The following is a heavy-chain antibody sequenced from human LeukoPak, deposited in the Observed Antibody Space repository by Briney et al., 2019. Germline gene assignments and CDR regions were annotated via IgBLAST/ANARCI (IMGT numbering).Heavy chain of an antibody. V-gene: IGHV4-31*03. J-gene: IGHJ4*02. CDR2: IYYSGST. CDR1: GGSISSGDYF. D-gene: IGHD3-22*01. Sequence: SQTLSLTCTVSGGSISSGDYFWSWIRQHPGEGLEWIGYIYYSGSTYYNPSLKSRVAISVDTSKNQFSLTVSSVTAADTAVYYCTRDVPRSSGYPDNWGQGTLVTVSS. CDR3: TRDVPRSSGYPDN.